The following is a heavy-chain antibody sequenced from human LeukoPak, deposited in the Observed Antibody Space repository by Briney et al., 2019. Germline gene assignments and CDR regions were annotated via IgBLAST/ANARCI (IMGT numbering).Heavy chain of an antibody. CDR2: VKEDGRET. CDR1: GFTFNTYW. CDR3: ARAKPADFDL. J-gene: IGHJ2*01. Sequence: GGSLRLSCVVSGFTFNTYWIHWVRLAPGKGLVWVSRVKEDGRETNYADSVKGRFTLSRDNAKNTVYLQMNNLRAEDTAVYHCARAKPADFDLWGRGTLVTVSS. V-gene: IGHV3-74*01.